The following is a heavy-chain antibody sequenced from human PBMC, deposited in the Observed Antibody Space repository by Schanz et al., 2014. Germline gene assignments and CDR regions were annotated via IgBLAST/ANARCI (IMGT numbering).Heavy chain of an antibody. Sequence: EVQLVESGGGLVQPGGSLRLSCEASGFSFGNYGMSWVRQAPGKGLEWVSGFDAHDGRAYYADSAKGRFTISRDNSKSTLYVEINSLRVEDTAVYYCAKTLFPGGTQTFGNWGRGTLVTVSS. V-gene: IGHV3-23*04. CDR3: AKTLFPGGTQTFGN. CDR1: GFSFGNYG. CDR2: FDAHDGRA. D-gene: IGHD2-8*02. J-gene: IGHJ4*02.